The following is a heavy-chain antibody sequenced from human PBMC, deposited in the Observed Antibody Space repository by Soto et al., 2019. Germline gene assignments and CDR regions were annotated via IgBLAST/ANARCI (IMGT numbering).Heavy chain of an antibody. J-gene: IGHJ4*02. CDR3: AKIRWTISLQEEDAI. CDR1: GGTFGSYA. D-gene: IGHD2-15*01. V-gene: IGHV1-69*06. Sequence: QVQLVQSGAEVKKPGSSVKVSCKSSGGTFGSYAISWVRQAPGQGLERMGGVIPIFGTPHYAQKFHGRVTITTDIPTSTAYLELSSLKSEDTSVYYCAKIRWTISLQEEDAIWGQGTLVTVSS. CDR2: VIPIFGTP.